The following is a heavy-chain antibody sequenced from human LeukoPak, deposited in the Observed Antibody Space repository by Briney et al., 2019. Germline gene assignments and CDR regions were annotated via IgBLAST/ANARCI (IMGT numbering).Heavy chain of an antibody. Sequence: KTSETLSLTCTVSGGSISSYYWSWIRQPPGKGLEWIGYIYYSGSTNYNPSLKSRVTISVDTSKNQFSLKLSSVTAADTAVYYCARGLEDNWNYEAWFDPWGQGTLVTVSS. V-gene: IGHV4-59*01. D-gene: IGHD1-7*01. CDR1: GGSISSYY. CDR3: ARGLEDNWNYEAWFDP. CDR2: IYYSGST. J-gene: IGHJ5*02.